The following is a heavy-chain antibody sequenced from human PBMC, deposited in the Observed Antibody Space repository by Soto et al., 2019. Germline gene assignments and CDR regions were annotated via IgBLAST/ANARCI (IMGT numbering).Heavy chain of an antibody. CDR2: ISAYNGNT. D-gene: IGHD3-16*02. V-gene: IGHV1-18*01. Sequence: QVQLLQSGAEVKKPGASVKVSCKASGYTFTSYGISWVRQAPGQGLEWMGWISAYNGNTNYAQKLQGRVTMTTDTSTSTAYMELRSLRSDDTAVYYCARDAIGKIGRLSYKLFDYWGQGTLVTVSS. CDR3: ARDAIGKIGRLSYKLFDY. J-gene: IGHJ4*02. CDR1: GYTFTSYG.